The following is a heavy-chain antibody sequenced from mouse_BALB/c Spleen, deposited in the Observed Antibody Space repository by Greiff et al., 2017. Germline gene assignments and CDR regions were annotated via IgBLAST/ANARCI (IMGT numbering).Heavy chain of an antibody. CDR2: INPYNDGT. CDR3: AKKRPGTGYAMDY. Sequence: EVQLQQSGPELVKPGASVKMSCKASGYTFPTYVMHWVKQKPGQGLEWIGYINPYNDGTKYNEKFKGKATLTSDKSSSTAYMELSSLTSEDSAVYYCAKKRPGTGYAMDYWGQGTSVTVSS. J-gene: IGHJ4*01. V-gene: IGHV1-14*01. CDR1: GYTFPTYV. D-gene: IGHD3-3*01.